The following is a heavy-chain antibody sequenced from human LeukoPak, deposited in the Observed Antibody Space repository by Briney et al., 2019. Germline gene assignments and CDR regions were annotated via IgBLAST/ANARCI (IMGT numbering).Heavy chain of an antibody. CDR2: INPNSGCT. J-gene: IGHJ4*02. D-gene: IGHD5-18*01. CDR1: GYTFTSYY. CDR3: ARGGDTAMPHPFDY. V-gene: IGHV1-2*02. Sequence: ASVKVSCKASGYTFTSYYMHWVRQAPGQGLEWMGWINPNSGCTNYAQKFQGRVTMTRDTSISTAYMELSRLRSDDTAVYYCARGGDTAMPHPFDYWGQGTLVTVSS.